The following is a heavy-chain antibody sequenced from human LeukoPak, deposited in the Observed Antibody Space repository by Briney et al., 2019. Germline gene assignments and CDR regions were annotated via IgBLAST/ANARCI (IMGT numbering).Heavy chain of an antibody. CDR3: AKDRSGSGSYYPDY. D-gene: IGHD3-10*01. CDR1: GVTVSNNH. Sequence: GGSLRLSCVVSGVTVSNNHMSWVRQAPGKGLEWVSMIYNDGNTYYTDSVKGRFTISRDNSKNTLYLQMNSLRADDTAVYYCAKDRSGSGSYYPDYWGQGTLVTVSS. CDR2: IYNDGNT. V-gene: IGHV3-66*01. J-gene: IGHJ4*02.